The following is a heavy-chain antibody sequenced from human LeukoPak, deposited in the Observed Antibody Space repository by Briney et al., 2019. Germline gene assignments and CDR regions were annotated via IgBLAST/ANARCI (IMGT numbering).Heavy chain of an antibody. CDR1: GFTFSSYG. J-gene: IGHJ3*02. CDR3: AKAHPIGAFDI. Sequence: PGGSLRLSCAASGFTFSSYGMHWVRQAPGKGLEWVAVISYDGSNKYYADSVKGRFTISRDNSKNTPYLQMNSLRAEDTAVYHCAKAHPIGAFDIWGQGTMVTVSS. CDR2: ISYDGSNK. V-gene: IGHV3-30*18.